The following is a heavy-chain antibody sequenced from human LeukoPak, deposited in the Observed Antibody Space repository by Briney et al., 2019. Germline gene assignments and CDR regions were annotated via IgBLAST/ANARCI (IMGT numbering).Heavy chain of an antibody. CDR2: ISTSSKYI. CDR3: ANGGTYSSGP. D-gene: IGHD3-22*01. Sequence: GGSLRLSCAASEFAFGSYSMNWVRQAPGKGLEWVSSISTSSKYIYYADSVKGRFTISRDNAKNSLFLQINSLRAEDTAVYYCANGGTYSSGPCGQGTLVTLSS. CDR1: EFAFGSYS. J-gene: IGHJ5*02. V-gene: IGHV3-21*01.